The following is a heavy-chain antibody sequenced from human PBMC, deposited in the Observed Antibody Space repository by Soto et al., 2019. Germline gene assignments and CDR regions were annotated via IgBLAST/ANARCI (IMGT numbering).Heavy chain of an antibody. D-gene: IGHD2-2*01. V-gene: IGHV3-30-3*01. CDR2: ISYDGSNK. Sequence: GGSLRLSCAASVFTFSSYAMHWVRQAPGKGLEWVAVISYDGSNKYYADSVKGRFTISRDNSKNTLYLQMNSLRAEDTAVYYCARYPYDAFDIWGQGTMVTVSS. J-gene: IGHJ3*02. CDR3: ARYPYDAFDI. CDR1: VFTFSSYA.